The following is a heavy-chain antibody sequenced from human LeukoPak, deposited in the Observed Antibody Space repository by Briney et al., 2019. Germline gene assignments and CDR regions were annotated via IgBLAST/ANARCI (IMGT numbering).Heavy chain of an antibody. J-gene: IGHJ6*02. D-gene: IGHD3-3*01. V-gene: IGHV1-18*01. CDR1: GYTFTSYG. CDR2: ISAYNGNT. Sequence: ASVKVSCKASGYTFTSYGISWVRQAPGQGLEWMGWISAYNGNTNYAQKLQGRVTMTTDTSTSTAYMELRSLRSDDTAVYYCASPEGGVEHYYYYGMDVWGQGTTVTVSS. CDR3: ASPEGGVEHYYYYGMDV.